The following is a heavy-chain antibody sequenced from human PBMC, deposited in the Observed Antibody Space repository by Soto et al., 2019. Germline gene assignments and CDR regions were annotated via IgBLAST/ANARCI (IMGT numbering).Heavy chain of an antibody. CDR2: ISWDGGST. D-gene: IGHD1-26*01. CDR1: GFTFDDYT. J-gene: IGHJ6*02. Sequence: PGGSLRLSCAASGFTFDDYTMHWDRQAPGKGLEWVSLISWDGGSTYYADSVKGRFTISRDNSKNSLYLQMNSLRTEDTALYYCAKDIGWEPFYGMDVWGQGTTVTVSS. CDR3: AKDIGWEPFYGMDV. V-gene: IGHV3-43*01.